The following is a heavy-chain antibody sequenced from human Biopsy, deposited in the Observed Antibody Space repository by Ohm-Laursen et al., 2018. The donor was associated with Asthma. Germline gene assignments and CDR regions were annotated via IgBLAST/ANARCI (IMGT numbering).Heavy chain of an antibody. V-gene: IGHV3-9*01. CDR2: ISWNSATI. CDR3: AKVRSDWVITESFDY. D-gene: IGHD3-22*01. Sequence: SLRLSCAASGFKFDEDTMHWVRHAPGKGLEWVSGISWNSATIGYADSVEGRFTISRDNAKNSVFLHMDSLRPEDTAFYYCAKVRSDWVITESFDYWGQGVLVTVSS. CDR1: GFKFDEDT. J-gene: IGHJ4*02.